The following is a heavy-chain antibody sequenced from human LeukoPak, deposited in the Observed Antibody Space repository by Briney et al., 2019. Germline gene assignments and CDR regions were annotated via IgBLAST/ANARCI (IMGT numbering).Heavy chain of an antibody. CDR2: ISSSSSTI. CDR1: GFTFSSYS. Sequence: GGSLRLSCAASGFTFSSYSMSWVRQAPGKGPEWVSYISSSSSTIYYADSVKGRFTISRDNAKNSLYLQMNSLRAEDTAVYYCARASIAVAGTPRFDPWGQGTLVTVSS. CDR3: ARASIAVAGTPRFDP. V-gene: IGHV3-48*01. D-gene: IGHD6-19*01. J-gene: IGHJ5*02.